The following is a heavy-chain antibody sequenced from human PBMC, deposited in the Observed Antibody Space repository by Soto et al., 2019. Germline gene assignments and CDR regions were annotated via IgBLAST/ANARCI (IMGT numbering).Heavy chain of an antibody. CDR1: GFTFSSYS. CDR3: AREAAGYYMYGMDV. Sequence: GGSLRLSCAASGFTFSSYSMNWVRQAPGKGLEWVSYISSSSSTIYYADSVKGRFTISRDNAKNSLYLQMNSLRDEDTAVYYCAREAAGYYMYGMDVWGQGTTVTVSS. CDR2: ISSSSSTI. D-gene: IGHD3-9*01. V-gene: IGHV3-48*02. J-gene: IGHJ6*02.